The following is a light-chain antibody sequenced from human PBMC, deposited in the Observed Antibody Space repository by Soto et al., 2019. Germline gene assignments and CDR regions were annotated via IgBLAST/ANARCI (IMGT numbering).Light chain of an antibody. Sequence: EIVLTQSPATLSLSPGERATLSCRASQSVSSYLAWYQQKPGQAPRLLIYDASNRATGIPARFSGSGSGTAFHLTISSLEPQDFAVYYCQQRSNWPRTFGQGTKVEIK. V-gene: IGKV3-11*01. CDR2: DAS. J-gene: IGKJ1*01. CDR1: QSVSSY. CDR3: QQRSNWPRT.